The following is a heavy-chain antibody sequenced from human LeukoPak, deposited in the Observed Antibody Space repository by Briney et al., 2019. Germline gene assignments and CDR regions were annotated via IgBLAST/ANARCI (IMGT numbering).Heavy chain of an antibody. CDR1: GGSISSSSYY. D-gene: IGHD3/OR15-3a*01. V-gene: IGHV4-39*01. Sequence: SETLSLTCTVSGGSISSSSYYWGWIRQPPGKGLEWIGSIYYSGSTYYNASLKSQVSISIDTSKNQFSLRLTSVTAADKAVYYCARQTGSGLFILPGGQGTLVTVSS. CDR3: ARQTGSGLFILP. J-gene: IGHJ1*01. CDR2: IYYSGST.